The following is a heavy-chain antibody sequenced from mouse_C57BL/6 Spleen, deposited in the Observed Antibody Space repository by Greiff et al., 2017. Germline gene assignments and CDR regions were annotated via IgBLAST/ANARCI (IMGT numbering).Heavy chain of an antibody. Sequence: QVQLKQPGAELVKPGASVKLSCKASGYTFTSYWMHWVKQRPGRGLEWIGRIDPNSGGTKYNEKFKSKATLTVDKPSSTAYMQLSSLTSEDSAVYYCARRDYDATYYAMDYWGQGTSVTVSS. CDR3: ARRDYDATYYAMDY. V-gene: IGHV1-72*01. CDR1: GYTFTSYW. J-gene: IGHJ4*01. CDR2: IDPNSGGT. D-gene: IGHD2-4*01.